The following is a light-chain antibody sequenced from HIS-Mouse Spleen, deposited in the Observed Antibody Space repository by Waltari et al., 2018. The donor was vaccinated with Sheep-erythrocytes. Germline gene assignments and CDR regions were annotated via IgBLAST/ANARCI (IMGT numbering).Light chain of an antibody. Sequence: DIQMTQSPSTLSASVGYIVTITCRASQSISSWLAWYQQKPGKAPKLLIYKASSIESGVPSRFSGSGSGTEFTLTISSLQPDDFATYYCQQYNSYPYTFGQGTKLEIK. CDR1: QSISSW. CDR2: KAS. CDR3: QQYNSYPYT. J-gene: IGKJ2*01. V-gene: IGKV1-5*03.